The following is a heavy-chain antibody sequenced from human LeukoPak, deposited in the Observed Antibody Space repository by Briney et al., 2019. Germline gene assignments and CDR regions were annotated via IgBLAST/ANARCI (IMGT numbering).Heavy chain of an antibody. CDR3: ARGPPQVVHADPYCSGDSCYGSRWFDP. J-gene: IGHJ5*02. V-gene: IGHV4-34*01. CDR1: GGSFSGYY. D-gene: IGHD2-15*01. Sequence: KPSETPSLTCAVYGGSFSGYYWSWIRQPPGKGLEWIGEINHSGSTNYNPSLKSRVTISVDTSKNQFSLKLSSVTAADTAVYYCARGPPQVVHADPYCSGDSCYGSRWFDPWGQGTLVTVSS. CDR2: INHSGST.